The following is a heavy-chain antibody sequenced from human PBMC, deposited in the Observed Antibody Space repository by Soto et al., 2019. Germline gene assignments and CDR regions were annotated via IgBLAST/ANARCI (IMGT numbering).Heavy chain of an antibody. Sequence: EVQLVESGGGLVQPGRSLTISCAASGFTFDDYAMHWVRQAPGKGLEWVSGISWNSDTIGYADSVRGRFTISRDNAENSLYLQMNRLGAEDTALYYCAKDKGPRNCSTRNCFWVALGMDVWGQGTTVTVSS. V-gene: IGHV3-9*01. CDR2: ISWNSDTI. CDR1: GFTFDDYA. D-gene: IGHD2-2*01. J-gene: IGHJ6*02. CDR3: AKDKGPRNCSTRNCFWVALGMDV.